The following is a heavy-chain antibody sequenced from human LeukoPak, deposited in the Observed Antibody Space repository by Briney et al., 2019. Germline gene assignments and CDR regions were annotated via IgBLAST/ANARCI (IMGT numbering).Heavy chain of an antibody. V-gene: IGHV3-48*03. CDR2: ISSSGSTI. Sequence: GGSLRLSCAASGFTFSSYEMNWVRQAPGKGLEWVSYISSSGSTIYYADSVKGRFTISRDNAKNSLYLQMSSLRAEDTAVYYCARGYTVTHRGYWGQGTLVTVSS. CDR1: GFTFSSYE. D-gene: IGHD4-17*01. J-gene: IGHJ4*02. CDR3: ARGYTVTHRGY.